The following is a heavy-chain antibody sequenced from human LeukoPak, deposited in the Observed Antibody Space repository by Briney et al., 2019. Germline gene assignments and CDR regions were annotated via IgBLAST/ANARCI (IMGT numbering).Heavy chain of an antibody. CDR3: ARGTTPGAFDI. D-gene: IGHD4-11*01. Sequence: TSETLSLTCTVSGGSISSSSYYWGWIRQPPGKGLEWIGSIYYSGSTYYNPSLKSRVTISVDTSKNQFSLKLSSVTAADTAVYYCARGTTPGAFDIWGQGTMVTVSS. J-gene: IGHJ3*02. V-gene: IGHV4-39*01. CDR1: GGSISSSSYY. CDR2: IYYSGST.